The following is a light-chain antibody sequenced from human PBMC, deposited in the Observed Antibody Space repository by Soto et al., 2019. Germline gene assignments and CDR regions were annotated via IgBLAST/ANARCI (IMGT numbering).Light chain of an antibody. CDR2: DVS. Sequence: EIVLTQSPDTLSLSPGERATLSCRASQTISNSLAWYQQKPGQAPRLLIYDVSNRATGIPARFSGSGSGTDFTLTISGLETEDFAVYFCQQRSSWPLTFGGGTKVEIK. CDR3: QQRSSWPLT. V-gene: IGKV3-11*01. J-gene: IGKJ4*01. CDR1: QTISNS.